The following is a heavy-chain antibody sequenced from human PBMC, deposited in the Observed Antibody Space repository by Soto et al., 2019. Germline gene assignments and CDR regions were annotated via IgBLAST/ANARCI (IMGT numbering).Heavy chain of an antibody. J-gene: IGHJ5*01. CDR3: ARILTNYYRLDS. V-gene: IGHV4-30-4*01. D-gene: IGHD3-10*01. CDR2: IYYSGST. CDR1: GASINSGDYY. Sequence: PSETLSLTCTVSGASINSGDYYWSWIRQPPGKGLEWIGHIYYSGSTYYNPSLKSRAGISVDSSKSQASLKLTSVTAADTAVYFCARILTNYYRLDSWGQGALVTVSS.